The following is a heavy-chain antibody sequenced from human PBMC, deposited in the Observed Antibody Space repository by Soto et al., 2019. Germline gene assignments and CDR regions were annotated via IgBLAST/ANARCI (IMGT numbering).Heavy chain of an antibody. CDR1: GYTFTSYG. D-gene: IGHD1-1*01. J-gene: IGHJ6*02. CDR2: ISAYNGNT. Sequence: GASVKVSCKASGYTFTSYGISWVRQAPGQGLEWMGWISAYNGNTNYAQKLQGRVTMPTEKSTSTAYMELRSLRSDDTAVYYGARGQRGTGRPFPYYYYYGMDVWGQGTTVTVSS. V-gene: IGHV1-18*04. CDR3: ARGQRGTGRPFPYYYYYGMDV.